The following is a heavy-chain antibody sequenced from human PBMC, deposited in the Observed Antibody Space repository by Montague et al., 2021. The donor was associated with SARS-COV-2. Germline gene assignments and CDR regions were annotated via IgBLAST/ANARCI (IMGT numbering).Heavy chain of an antibody. J-gene: IGHJ6*04. CDR1: GGFISSYY. CDR3: ARDLGYNWNYYYYYGMDV. V-gene: IGHV4-59*01. Sequence: SETLSLTCTVSGGFISSYYWSWIRQPPGKGLEWIGYIYYSGSTNYNPSLKSRVTISVDTSKNQFSLKLSSVTAADTAVYYCARDLGYNWNYYYYYGMDVWGKGTTVTVSS. CDR2: IYYSGST. D-gene: IGHD1-20*01.